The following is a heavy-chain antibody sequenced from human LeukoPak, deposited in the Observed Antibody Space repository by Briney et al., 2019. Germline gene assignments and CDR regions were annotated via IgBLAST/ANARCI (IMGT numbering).Heavy chain of an antibody. CDR3: ARGGSTAAAGIRGAEFDI. J-gene: IGHJ3*02. Sequence: ASVKVSCKASGYTFTSYDINWVRQATGQGLEWMGWMNPNSGNTGYAQKFQGRVTMTRNTSISTAYMELSSLRSEDTAVYYCARGGSTAAAGIRGAEFDIWGQGTMVTVSS. CDR1: GYTFTSYD. D-gene: IGHD6-13*01. V-gene: IGHV1-8*01. CDR2: MNPNSGNT.